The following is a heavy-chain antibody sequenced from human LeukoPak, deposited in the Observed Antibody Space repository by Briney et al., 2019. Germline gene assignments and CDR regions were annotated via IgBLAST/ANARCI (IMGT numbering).Heavy chain of an antibody. CDR1: GGSISSYY. Sequence: SETLSLTCTVSGGSISSYYWSWIRQPAGKGLEWIGRIYTSGSTNYNPSLKSRDTMSVDTSKNQFSLKLGSVTAADTAVYYCAGMYYDILTGQSDYWGQGTLVTVSS. V-gene: IGHV4-4*07. CDR2: IYTSGST. CDR3: AGMYYDILTGQSDY. J-gene: IGHJ4*02. D-gene: IGHD3-9*01.